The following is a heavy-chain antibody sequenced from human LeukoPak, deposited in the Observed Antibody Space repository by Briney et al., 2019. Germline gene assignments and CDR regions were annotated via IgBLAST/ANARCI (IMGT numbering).Heavy chain of an antibody. J-gene: IGHJ4*02. V-gene: IGHV1-2*02. CDR1: GYTFTGYY. Sequence: ASVKVSCKASGYTFTGYYMHWMRQAPGQGLEWMGWINPNSGGTNYAQKFQGRVTMTRDTSISTAYMELSRLRSDDTAVYYCASSGSHDYGGNHYWGQGTLVTVSS. CDR3: ASSGSHDYGGNHY. D-gene: IGHD4-23*01. CDR2: INPNSGGT.